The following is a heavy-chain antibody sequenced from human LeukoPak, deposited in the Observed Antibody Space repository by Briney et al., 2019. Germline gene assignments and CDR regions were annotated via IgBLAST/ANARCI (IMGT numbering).Heavy chain of an antibody. CDR3: ARGDYGATDAFDI. CDR2: INHSGST. V-gene: IGHV4-34*01. Sequence: NPSETLSLTCAVYGGSFSGYYWSWIRQPPGKGLEWIGEINHSGSTNYNPSLKSRVTISVETSKNQFSLKLSSVTAADTAVYYCARGDYGATDAFDIWGQGTMVTVSS. CDR1: GGSFSGYY. D-gene: IGHD4-17*01. J-gene: IGHJ3*02.